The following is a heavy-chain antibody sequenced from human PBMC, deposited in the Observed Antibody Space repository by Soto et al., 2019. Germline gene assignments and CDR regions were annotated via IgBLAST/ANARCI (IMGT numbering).Heavy chain of an antibody. CDR3: AKDIAPLPYYYYGMDV. CDR2: ISGSGGST. J-gene: IGHJ6*02. V-gene: IGHV3-23*01. D-gene: IGHD6-13*01. CDR1: GFTFSSYA. Sequence: HPGGSLRLSCAASGFTFSSYAMSWVRQAPGKGLEWVSAISGSGGSTYYADSVKGRFTISRDNSKNTLYLQMNSLRAEDTAVYYCAKDIAPLPYYYYGMDVWGQGTTVTVSS.